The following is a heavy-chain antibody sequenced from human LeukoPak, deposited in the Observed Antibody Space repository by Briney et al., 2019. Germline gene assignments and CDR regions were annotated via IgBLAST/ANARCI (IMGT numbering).Heavy chain of an antibody. CDR3: AKANSSGYYGYNWLDP. CDR1: GFTFDDYA. V-gene: IGHV3-9*01. J-gene: IGHJ5*02. D-gene: IGHD3-22*01. CDR2: ISWNSDTL. Sequence: TGGSLRLSCAASGFTFDDYAMHWVRQAPGKGLEWVSGISWNSDTLGYADSVKGRFTTSRDNAKNSLYLQMNSLRVEDTALYFCAKANSSGYYGYNWLDPWGQGTLVTVSS.